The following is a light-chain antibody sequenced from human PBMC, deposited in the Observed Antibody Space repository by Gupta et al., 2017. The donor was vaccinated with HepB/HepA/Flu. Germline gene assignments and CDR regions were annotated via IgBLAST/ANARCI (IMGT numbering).Light chain of an antibody. V-gene: IGLV1-47*01. J-gene: IGLJ1*01. CDR3: AAWDDSLSGYV. CDR1: SSNIGSNY. Sequence: QSVLTQPPSASGTPGQSVTICCSGSSSNIGSNYVYWYQQLPGTAPKLLIYRNNQRPSGVPDRFSGSKSGTSASLAISGFRSEDEADYYCAAWDDSLSGYVFGTGTKVTVL. CDR2: RNN.